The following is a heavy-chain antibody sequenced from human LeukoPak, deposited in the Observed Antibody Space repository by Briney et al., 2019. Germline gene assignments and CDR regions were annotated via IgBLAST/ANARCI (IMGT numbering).Heavy chain of an antibody. CDR2: ISPTSAYI. D-gene: IGHD3-22*01. CDR1: GFTLSGHS. J-gene: IGHJ3*01. Sequence: GGSLRLSCAASGFTLSGHSMNWVRQAPGKGLDWVSSISPTSAYIYYQDSVKGRFTISRDDAKNSLYLEMDSLRAEDTAVYYCARTIYYYESTSYFSDAFDVWGQGTMVTVSS. V-gene: IGHV3-21*01. CDR3: ARTIYYYESTSYFSDAFDV.